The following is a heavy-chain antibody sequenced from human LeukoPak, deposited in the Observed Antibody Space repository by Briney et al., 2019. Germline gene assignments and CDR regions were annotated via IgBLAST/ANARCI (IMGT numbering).Heavy chain of an antibody. D-gene: IGHD5-12*01. V-gene: IGHV4-4*07. CDR3: ARGTERTRISGYYSFDY. J-gene: IGHJ4*02. CDR1: GGFLSDHF. CDR2: IRWGTA. Sequence: ASETLSLTCTVSGGFLSDHFWTWIRQPAGKGLEWIGRIRWGTAYYNPSLESRVIISLDTSNNQFSLKVTSVTAADTAVYYCARGTERTRISGYYSFDYWGRGILVTVSS.